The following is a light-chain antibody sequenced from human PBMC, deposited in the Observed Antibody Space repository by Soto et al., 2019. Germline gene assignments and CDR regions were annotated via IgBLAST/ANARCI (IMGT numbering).Light chain of an antibody. CDR3: SSYTSSSIVYV. CDR2: DVN. Sequence: QSVLTQPASVSGCPGQSITISCTGTGTDVGAYDYVSWYQQHPGKAPKLVVYDVNNRPSGVSSRFSGSKSGNTASLTISGLQAEDEADYYCSSYTSSSIVYVFGTGTKVTVL. CDR1: GTDVGAYDY. V-gene: IGLV2-14*03. J-gene: IGLJ1*01.